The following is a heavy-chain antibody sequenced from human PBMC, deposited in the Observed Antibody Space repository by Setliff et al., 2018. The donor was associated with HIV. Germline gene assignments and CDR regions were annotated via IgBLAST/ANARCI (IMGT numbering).Heavy chain of an antibody. D-gene: IGHD6-6*01. J-gene: IGHJ4*02. Sequence: ASVKVSCKASGYTFTNYDINWVRQPTGQGLEWMGWMNPNSGNTGYAQKFQGRVTMTRNTSINTAYMELSSLRSEDTAVYYCARAGLDSSSSGLGYWGQGTLVTVSS. CDR2: MNPNSGNT. CDR3: ARAGLDSSSSGLGY. V-gene: IGHV1-8*02. CDR1: GYTFTNYD.